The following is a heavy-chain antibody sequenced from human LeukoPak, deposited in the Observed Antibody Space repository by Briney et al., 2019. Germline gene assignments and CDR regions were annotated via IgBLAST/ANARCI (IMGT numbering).Heavy chain of an antibody. Sequence: ASVKVSCKASGYTFTDYAMHWVRQAPGQRLEWMGWINTGNGNTKYSQKFQGRVTMTRDTSTSTVYMELSSLRSEDTAVYYCARLLPGYYDSSGYSFDYWGQGTLVTVSS. CDR3: ARLLPGYYDSSGYSFDY. D-gene: IGHD3-22*01. J-gene: IGHJ4*02. CDR2: INTGNGNT. V-gene: IGHV1-3*04. CDR1: GYTFTDYA.